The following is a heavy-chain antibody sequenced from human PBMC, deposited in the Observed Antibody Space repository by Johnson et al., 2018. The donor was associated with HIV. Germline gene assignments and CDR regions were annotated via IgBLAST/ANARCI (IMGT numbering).Heavy chain of an antibody. CDR3: AREPMDCGGDCWGVFDL. Sequence: EQLVESGGGLVQPGGSLRLSCAASGFTVSSNYMSWVRQAPGKGLEWVSVIYSGGNTYYADSVKGRFTISRDNAKNSLYLQMNSLRAEDTALYYCAREPMDCGGDCWGVFDLWGQGTMVTVSS. V-gene: IGHV3-53*01. CDR2: IYSGGNT. D-gene: IGHD2-21*02. J-gene: IGHJ3*01. CDR1: GFTVSSNY.